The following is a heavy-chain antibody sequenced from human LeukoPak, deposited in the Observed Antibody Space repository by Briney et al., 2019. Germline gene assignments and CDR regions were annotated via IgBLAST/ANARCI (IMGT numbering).Heavy chain of an antibody. Sequence: GGSLRLSCAASGFTFSSYAMIWVRQAPGKGLEWVSAISGSGGSTYYADSVKGRFTISRDNSKNTLYLQMNSLRAEDTAVYYCAKGPSSWYDVLDYWGQGTLVTVSS. CDR1: GFTFSSYA. CDR2: ISGSGGST. CDR3: AKGPSSWYDVLDY. V-gene: IGHV3-23*01. J-gene: IGHJ4*02. D-gene: IGHD6-13*01.